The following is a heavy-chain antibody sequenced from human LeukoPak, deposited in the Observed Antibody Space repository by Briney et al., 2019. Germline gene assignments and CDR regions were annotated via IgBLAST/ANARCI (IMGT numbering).Heavy chain of an antibody. CDR3: ARGGSSGWYRGAFDI. J-gene: IGHJ3*02. CDR2: INPNSGGT. CDR1: GYTFTGYY. V-gene: IGHV1-2*02. D-gene: IGHD6-19*01. Sequence: EALVKVSCKASGYTFTGYYMHWVRQARGQGLEWMGWINPNSGGTNYAQKFQGRVTMTRDTSISTAYMELSRLRSDDTAVYYCARGGSSGWYRGAFDIWGQGTMVTVSS.